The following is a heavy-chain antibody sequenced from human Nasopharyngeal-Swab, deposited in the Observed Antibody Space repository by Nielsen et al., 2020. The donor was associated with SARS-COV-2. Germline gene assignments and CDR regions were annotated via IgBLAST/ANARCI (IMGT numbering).Heavy chain of an antibody. D-gene: IGHD1-26*01. J-gene: IGHJ4*02. CDR2: INPNSGGT. Sequence: WVRQAPGQGLEWMGWINPNSGGTNYAQKFQGRVTMTRDTSISTAYMELSRLRSDDTAVYYCARLEWEPQYWGQGTLVTVSS. V-gene: IGHV1-2*02. CDR3: ARLEWEPQY.